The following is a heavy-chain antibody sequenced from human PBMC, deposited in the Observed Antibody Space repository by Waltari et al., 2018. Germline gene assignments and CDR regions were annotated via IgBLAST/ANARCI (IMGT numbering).Heavy chain of an antibody. D-gene: IGHD3-22*01. J-gene: IGHJ1*01. CDR3: ARRSGDSSGYEEYFQH. Sequence: EVQLVESGGGLVQPGGSLRLSCAASGFTFSSYAMSWVRQAPGKGLEWVSAISGSGGSTYYADSVKGRFTISRDNSKNTLYLQMNSLRAEDTAVYYCARRSGDSSGYEEYFQHWGQGTLVTVSS. CDR2: ISGSGGST. CDR1: GFTFSSYA. V-gene: IGHV3-23*04.